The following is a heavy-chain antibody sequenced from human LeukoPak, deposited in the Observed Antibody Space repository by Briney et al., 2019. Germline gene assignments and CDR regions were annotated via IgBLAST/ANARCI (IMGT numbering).Heavy chain of an antibody. CDR2: FYYSGST. J-gene: IGHJ3*02. CDR3: DRVGRSLRAFDI. Sequence: SQTLSLTCTVSGGSISSCDYFWIRIRQPPGQGLEWISYFYYSGSTYYNPYLKSRISISVDLSQDQFSLKLSSVTAADTAVFYCDRVGRSLRAFDIWGQATMVTVSS. D-gene: IGHD4-23*01. CDR1: GGSISSCDYF. V-gene: IGHV4-30-4*01.